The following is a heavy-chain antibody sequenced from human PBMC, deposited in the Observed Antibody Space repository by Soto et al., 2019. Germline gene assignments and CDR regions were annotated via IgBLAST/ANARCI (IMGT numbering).Heavy chain of an antibody. Sequence: QVQLVESGGGVVQPGRSLRLSCAASGFTFSSYGMHWVRQAPGKGLEWVAVRWYDGSNKYYADSVKGRFTISRDNSTNTLYLQMNSLRAEDTAVYYCASTLSSDAFDIWGQGTMVTVSS. J-gene: IGHJ3*02. V-gene: IGHV3-33*01. CDR3: ASTLSSDAFDI. CDR1: GFTFSSYG. CDR2: RWYDGSNK. D-gene: IGHD2-15*01.